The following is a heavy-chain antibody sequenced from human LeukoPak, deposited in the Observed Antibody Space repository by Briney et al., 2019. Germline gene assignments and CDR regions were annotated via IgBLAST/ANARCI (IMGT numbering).Heavy chain of an antibody. CDR2: IVVGSGNT. V-gene: IGHV1-58*02. CDR3: AAGGYSSSWYYFDY. D-gene: IGHD6-13*01. CDR1: GFTFTISA. Sequence: SVRVSCKASGFTFTISAMQWVRQARGQRVEWIGWIVVGSGNTNYAQKFQERVTITRDMSTSTAYMELSSLRSEDTAVYYCAAGGYSSSWYYFDYWGQGTLVTVSS. J-gene: IGHJ4*02.